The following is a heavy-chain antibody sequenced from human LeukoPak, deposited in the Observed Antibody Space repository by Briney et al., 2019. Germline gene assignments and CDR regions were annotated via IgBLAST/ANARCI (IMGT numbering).Heavy chain of an antibody. J-gene: IGHJ4*02. CDR2: IYSGGSV. V-gene: IGHV3-66*04. CDR3: ARHREISTRDFEY. Sequence: GGSLRLSCAASGFTVSSNYMSWVRRAPGKGLEWVSLIYSGGSVYYADSVKGRFTISRDNSKNTLSLQMNSLRVEDTAVYYCARHREISTRDFEYWGQGTLVTVSS. CDR1: GFTVSSNY. D-gene: IGHD1-26*01.